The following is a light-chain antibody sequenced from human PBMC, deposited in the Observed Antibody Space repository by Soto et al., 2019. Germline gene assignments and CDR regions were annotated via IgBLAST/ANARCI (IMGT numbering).Light chain of an antibody. CDR2: GAS. CDR1: QSVSSN. Sequence: EIVMTQSPVTLSVSPGERATLSCRASQSVSSNLAWYQQKPGQAPRLLMYGASTRATGLPARFSGSGSGTEFTLTISTLQSEDFVVYYCQQYDNWPYTFGQGTKLEIK. CDR3: QQYDNWPYT. V-gene: IGKV3-15*01. J-gene: IGKJ2*01.